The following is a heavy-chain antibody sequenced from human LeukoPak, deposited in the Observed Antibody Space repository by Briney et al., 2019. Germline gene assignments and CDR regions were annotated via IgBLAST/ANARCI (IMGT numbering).Heavy chain of an antibody. V-gene: IGHV1-2*02. CDR2: INPNSGGT. Sequence: ASVKVSCKASGYTFTGYYMHWVRQAPGQGLEWMGWINPNSGGTNYAQKFQGRVTKTRDTSISTAYMELSRLRSDDTAVYYCAREPLGYCSSTSCYYYYGMDVWGQGTTVTVSS. CDR3: AREPLGYCSSTSCYYYYGMDV. D-gene: IGHD2-2*01. CDR1: GYTFTGYY. J-gene: IGHJ6*02.